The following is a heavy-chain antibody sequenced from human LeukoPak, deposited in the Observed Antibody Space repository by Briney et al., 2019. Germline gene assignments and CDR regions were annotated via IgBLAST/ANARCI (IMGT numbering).Heavy chain of an antibody. CDR3: ARKYYYGSGSLDY. V-gene: IGHV1-69*06. CDR1: GGTFISYA. Sequence: SVKVSCKASGGTFISYAISWVRQAPGQGLEWMGGIIPIFGTANYSQTFQGRVTITAEKSTSTAYMELSSLGSEDTAVYFCARKYYYGSGSLDYWGQGTLVTVSS. D-gene: IGHD3-10*01. J-gene: IGHJ4*02. CDR2: IIPIFGTA.